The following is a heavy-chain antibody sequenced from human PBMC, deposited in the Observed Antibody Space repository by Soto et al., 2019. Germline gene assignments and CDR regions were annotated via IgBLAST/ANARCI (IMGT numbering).Heavy chain of an antibody. CDR2: ISSTSSTI. V-gene: IGHV3-48*02. Sequence: EVQLVESGGGLVQPGGSLRLSCAASGFTFSSYSMNWVRQAPGKGLEWVSYISSTSSTIYYADSVKGRFTISRDNAKNSLYLHMNSLRDEDTAVYYCARSSRGDCTTVTPFCYYYGMDVWGQGTTVTVSS. CDR1: GFTFSSYS. CDR3: ARSSRGDCTTVTPFCYYYGMDV. D-gene: IGHD4-17*01. J-gene: IGHJ6*02.